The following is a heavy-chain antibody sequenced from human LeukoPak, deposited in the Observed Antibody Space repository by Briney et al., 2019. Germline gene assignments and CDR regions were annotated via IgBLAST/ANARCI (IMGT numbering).Heavy chain of an antibody. D-gene: IGHD6-19*01. V-gene: IGHV1-69*15. CDR2: IIPIFGTA. J-gene: IGHJ6*03. CDR1: GGTFSSYA. CDR3: ARSSGIAVAGPRDYYYYYMDV. Sequence: ASVKVSCKASGGTFSSYAISWVRQAPGQGLEWMGRIIPIFGTANYAQKFQGRVTITADESTSTAYMELSSLRSEDTAVYYCARSSGIAVAGPRDYYYYYMDVWGKGTTVTVSS.